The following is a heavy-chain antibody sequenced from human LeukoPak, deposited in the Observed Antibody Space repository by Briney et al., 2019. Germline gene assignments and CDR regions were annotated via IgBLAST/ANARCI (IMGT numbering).Heavy chain of an antibody. CDR3: ARIAYGSSWYVDY. CDR2: INSDGRST. CDR1: GFTFSSYW. D-gene: IGHD6-13*01. J-gene: IGHJ4*02. V-gene: IGHV3-74*01. Sequence: GGSLRLSCAASGFTFSSYWMHWVRQGPGKGLVLVSRINSDGRSTSYADSVKGRFTISRDNAKNTLYLQMHSLTDEDTAVYYCARIAYGSSWYVDYWGQGNLVTVSS.